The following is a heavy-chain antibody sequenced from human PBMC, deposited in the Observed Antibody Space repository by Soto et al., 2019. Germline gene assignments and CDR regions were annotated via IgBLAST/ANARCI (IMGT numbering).Heavy chain of an antibody. D-gene: IGHD1-1*01. J-gene: IGHJ5*02. CDR2: IYYIGTT. CDR1: GGSIRNGNYY. V-gene: IGHV4-31*03. CDR3: AKNETTRPWFDP. Sequence: QVQLQESGPGLVKASQTLSLTCTVSGGSIRNGNYYWSWIRQLPGKGLEWIGNIYYIGTTSYNPSLTSRVIISIDTSKNQFSLELTSVLAADTAVYYCAKNETTRPWFDPWGQGTLVTVSS.